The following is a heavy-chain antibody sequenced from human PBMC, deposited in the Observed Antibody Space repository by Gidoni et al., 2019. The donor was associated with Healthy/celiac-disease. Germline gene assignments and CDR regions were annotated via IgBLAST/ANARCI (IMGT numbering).Heavy chain of an antibody. V-gene: IGHV3-48*03. CDR1: GFTFSSYE. Sequence: EVQLVESGGGLVQPGGSLRLSCAASGFTFSSYEMNWVRQAPGKGLEWVSYISSSGSTIYYADSVKGRFTISRDNAKNSLYLQMNSLRAEDTAVYYCARDGMVYARYSYFDYWGQGTLVTVSS. J-gene: IGHJ4*02. CDR3: ARDGMVYARYSYFDY. CDR2: ISSSGSTI. D-gene: IGHD2-8*01.